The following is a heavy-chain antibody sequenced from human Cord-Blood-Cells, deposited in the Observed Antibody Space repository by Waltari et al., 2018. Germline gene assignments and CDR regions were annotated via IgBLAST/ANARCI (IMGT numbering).Heavy chain of an antibody. V-gene: IGHV1-24*01. CDR2: FDPEESET. CDR3: ATDRRLELSNTCDY. CDR1: GYTLTDLS. Sequence: QVQLVQSVAEVKKPGASVKVSCKVSGYTLTDLSMHWDRQPPGKGLEWMGVFDPEESETIYAQKFKVRVTMTEDTSTDTAYMELSSLRSDGTAVYYCATDRRLELSNTCDYWGQGTLVTVSS. J-gene: IGHJ4*02. D-gene: IGHD1-1*01.